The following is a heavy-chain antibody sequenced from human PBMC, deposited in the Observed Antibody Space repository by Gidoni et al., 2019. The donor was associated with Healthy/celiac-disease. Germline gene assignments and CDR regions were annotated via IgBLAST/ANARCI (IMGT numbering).Heavy chain of an antibody. D-gene: IGHD6-13*01. CDR2: IYYSGST. Sequence: QVQLPESGPGLVKPSETLSLTCTVSGGSISSYYWSWIRQPPGKGLEWIGYIYYSGSTNYNPSLKSRVTISVDTSKNQFSLKLSSVTAADTAVYYCARLKYSSSWSTYYYYYGMDVWGQGTTVTVSS. CDR3: ARLKYSSSWSTYYYYYGMDV. CDR1: GGSISSYY. J-gene: IGHJ6*02. V-gene: IGHV4-59*01.